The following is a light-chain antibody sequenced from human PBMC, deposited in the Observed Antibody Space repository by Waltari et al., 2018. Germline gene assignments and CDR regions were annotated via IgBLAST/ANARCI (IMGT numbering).Light chain of an antibody. CDR2: WAS. CDR3: QQYYSIPYT. J-gene: IGKJ2*01. CDR1: QSVLYSSNNKNY. V-gene: IGKV4-1*01. Sequence: DIVMTQSPDSLAVSLGERATINCKSSQSVLYSSNNKNYLAWYQQKPGPPPKLLIYWASTRESGVPDRFSGSGSATDFTLTISSLQAEDVAVYYCQQYYSIPYTFGQGTKLEIK.